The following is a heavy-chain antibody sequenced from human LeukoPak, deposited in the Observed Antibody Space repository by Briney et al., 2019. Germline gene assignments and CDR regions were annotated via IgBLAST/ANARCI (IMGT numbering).Heavy chain of an antibody. CDR3: ARGAVAAAGTVDYFDY. CDR2: TYYSGST. V-gene: IGHV4-31*03. CDR1: GGSISSGGYY. D-gene: IGHD6-13*01. Sequence: PSQTLSLTCTVSGGSISSGGYYWSWIRQHPGKGLEWIGHTYYSGSTYYGPSLESRVTISIDTSKNQFSLKLSSVAAADTAVYFCARGAVAAAGTVDYFDYWGQGTLVTVSS. J-gene: IGHJ4*02.